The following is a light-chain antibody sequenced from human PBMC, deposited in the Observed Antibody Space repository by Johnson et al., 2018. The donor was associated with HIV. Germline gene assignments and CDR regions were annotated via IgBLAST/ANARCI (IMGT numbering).Light chain of an antibody. Sequence: QSVLTQPPSVSAAPGQKVTLSCSGSSSNIGNKYVSWYQQLPGTAPKLLIYENSTRPSGIPDRFYGSQSGTSAHLDIPGIQNRVEADYSCGTWDANLRFGLYVFGTGPPVTVL. J-gene: IGLJ1*01. CDR1: SSNIGNKY. CDR3: GTWDANLRFGLYV. CDR2: ENS. V-gene: IGLV1-51*02.